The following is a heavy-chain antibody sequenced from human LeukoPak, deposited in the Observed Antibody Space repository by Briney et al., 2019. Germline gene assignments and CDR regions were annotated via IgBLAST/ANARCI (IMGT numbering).Heavy chain of an antibody. CDR1: GFTFSNYY. D-gene: IGHD2-21*02. J-gene: IGHJ4*02. CDR3: ARGLAYCGGDCYPELAY. Sequence: PGGSLRLSCAASGFTFSNYYMSWVRQAPGKGLEWVSYISSSGSTIYYADSVKGRFTISRGNAKNSLYLQMNSLRAEDTAVYYCARGLAYCGGDCYPELAYWGQGTLVTVSS. V-gene: IGHV3-11*01. CDR2: ISSSGSTI.